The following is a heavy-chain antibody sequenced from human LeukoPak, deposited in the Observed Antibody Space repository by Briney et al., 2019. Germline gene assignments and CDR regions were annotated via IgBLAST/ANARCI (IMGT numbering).Heavy chain of an antibody. Sequence: PGGSLRLSCAASGFTFSNHSMNWVRQAPGKGLEWISYISSSSSARYYAGSVKGRFTISRDNSKNTVHLQMNSLRAEDTAVYYCARGSGGYQYLMDVWGQGATVIVSS. J-gene: IGHJ6*02. CDR1: GFTFSNHS. CDR3: ARGSGGYQYLMDV. CDR2: ISSSSSAR. D-gene: IGHD2-15*01. V-gene: IGHV3-48*01.